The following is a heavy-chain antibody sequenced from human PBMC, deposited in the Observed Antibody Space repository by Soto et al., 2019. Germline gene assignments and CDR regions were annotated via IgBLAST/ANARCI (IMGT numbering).Heavy chain of an antibody. CDR2: INYSGST. V-gene: IGHV4-34*01. CDR1: GGSLSGYY. CDR3: ARTRNLDV. Sequence: SETLSLTCAVYGGSLSGYYGNWIRQSPGKGLEWIGEINYSGSTSYNPSIKSRVTISIDTSKNQFSLKLSSVTAADAAVYYCARTRNLDVWGQGTTVTVSS. D-gene: IGHD1-1*01. J-gene: IGHJ6*02.